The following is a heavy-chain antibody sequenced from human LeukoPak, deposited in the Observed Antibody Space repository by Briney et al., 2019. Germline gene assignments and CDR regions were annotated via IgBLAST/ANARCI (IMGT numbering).Heavy chain of an antibody. CDR2: ISAYNGNT. V-gene: IGHV1-18*01. D-gene: IGHD4-17*01. CDR3: ARRADYGDYSYWYFDL. J-gene: IGHJ2*01. CDR1: GYTFTSYG. Sequence: VSVKVSCKASGYTFTSYGISWVRQAPGQGLEWMGWISAYNGNTNYAQKLQGRVTMTTDTSTSTAYMELRSLRSDDTAVYYCARRADYGDYSYWYFDLWGRGILVTVSS.